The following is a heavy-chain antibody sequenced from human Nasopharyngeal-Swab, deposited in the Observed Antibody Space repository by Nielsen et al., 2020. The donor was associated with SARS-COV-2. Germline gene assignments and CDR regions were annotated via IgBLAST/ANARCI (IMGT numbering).Heavy chain of an antibody. Sequence: WIRQPPGKGLEWVSYISSSSSTMYYADSVKGRFTISRDNSKNTPYLQMNSLRAEDTAVYYCARVRKDCSSTSCYTSDYWGQGTLVTVSS. CDR3: ARVRKDCSSTSCYTSDY. D-gene: IGHD2-2*02. CDR2: ISSSSSTM. V-gene: IGHV3-48*01. J-gene: IGHJ4*02.